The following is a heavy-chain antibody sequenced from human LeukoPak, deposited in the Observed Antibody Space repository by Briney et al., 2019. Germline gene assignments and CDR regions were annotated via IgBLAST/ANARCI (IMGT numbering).Heavy chain of an antibody. Sequence: GGSLRLSCVASGFTFSDHYMSWIRQAPGKGLEWLSYISNDGTTIYYADSVKGRFTISRDNSKNTLYLQMNSLRAEDTAVYYCAKGESSGYDYPLALVWGQGTLVTVSS. CDR1: GFTFSDHY. D-gene: IGHD5-12*01. CDR2: ISNDGTTI. V-gene: IGHV3-11*04. CDR3: AKGESSGYDYPLALV. J-gene: IGHJ4*02.